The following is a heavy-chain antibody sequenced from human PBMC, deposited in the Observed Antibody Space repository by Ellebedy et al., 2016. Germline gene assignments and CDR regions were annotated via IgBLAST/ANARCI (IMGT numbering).Heavy chain of an antibody. CDR2: IIPILGIA. V-gene: IGHV1-69*10. CDR1: GGTFSSYA. Sequence: ASVKVSCKASGGTFSSYAISWVRQAPGQGLEWMGGIIPILGIANYAQKFQGRVTITADKSTSTAYMELSSLRSEDTAVYYCARDISQWLLKWGDAFDIWGQGTMVTVSS. D-gene: IGHD3-22*01. CDR3: ARDISQWLLKWGDAFDI. J-gene: IGHJ3*02.